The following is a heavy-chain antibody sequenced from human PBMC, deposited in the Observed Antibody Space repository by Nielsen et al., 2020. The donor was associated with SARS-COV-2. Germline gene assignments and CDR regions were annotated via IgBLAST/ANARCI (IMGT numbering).Heavy chain of an antibody. CDR2: LYPGDSDT. CDR1: GYTFSNHW. V-gene: IGHV5-51*01. J-gene: IGHJ5*01. CDR3: ARPERGLTSILVS. Sequence: GGSLRLSCQVSGYTFSNHWIAWIRQKPGKGLEWLGSLYPGDSDTRYNPSFQGQVTFSADVATNTAFLQWSSLKASDNAMYYCARPERGLTSILVSWGNGTLVTVSS. D-gene: IGHD2-21*01.